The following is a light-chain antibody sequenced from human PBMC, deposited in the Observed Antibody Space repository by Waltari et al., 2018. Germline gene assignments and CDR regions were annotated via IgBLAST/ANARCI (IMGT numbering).Light chain of an antibody. CDR3: QESDSAPLGA. Sequence: TLLTPSPSSLSPSVGASLTITCLASQSISIYLNWYQQKPGKVSNHLIYAASRLPTDVRSRFSGSGSRTDVTLTISSLQPEDFATYYSQESDSAPLGAIGVGTKVEIK. V-gene: IGKV1-39*01. CDR2: AAS. CDR1: QSISIY. J-gene: IGKJ4*01.